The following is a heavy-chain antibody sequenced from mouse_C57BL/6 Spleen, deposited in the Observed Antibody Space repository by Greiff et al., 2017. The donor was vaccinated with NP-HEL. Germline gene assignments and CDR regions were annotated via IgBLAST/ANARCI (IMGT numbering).Heavy chain of an antibody. CDR3: TSRRGYGNYLDY. CDR2: IDPETGGT. CDR1: GYTFTDYE. V-gene: IGHV1-15*01. J-gene: IGHJ2*01. Sequence: VQLQQSGAELVRPGASVTLSCKASGYTFTDYEMHWVKQTPVHGLEWIGAIDPETGGTAYNQKVKGKAILTADKSSSTAYMELRSLTSEDSAVYYCTSRRGYGNYLDYWGQGTTLTVSS. D-gene: IGHD2-1*01.